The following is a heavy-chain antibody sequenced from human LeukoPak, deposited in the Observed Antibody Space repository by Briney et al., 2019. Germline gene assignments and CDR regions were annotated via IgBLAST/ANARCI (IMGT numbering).Heavy chain of an antibody. CDR3: AKDTGVAGIDY. D-gene: IGHD6-19*01. CDR2: ISYDGSNK. V-gene: IGHV3-30*18. Sequence: GRSLRLSCAASGFTFGSYGMHWVRQAPGKGLEWVAVISYDGSNKYYADSVKGRFTISRDNSKNTLYLQMNSLRAEDTAVYYWAKDTGVAGIDYWGQGTLVTVSS. CDR1: GFTFGSYG. J-gene: IGHJ4*02.